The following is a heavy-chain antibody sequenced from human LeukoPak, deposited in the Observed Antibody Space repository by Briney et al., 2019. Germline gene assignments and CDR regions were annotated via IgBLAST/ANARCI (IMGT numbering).Heavy chain of an antibody. J-gene: IGHJ6*03. CDR1: GYTFTSYG. D-gene: IGHD2-2*01. V-gene: IGHV1-18*01. CDR2: INANSGDT. Sequence: GASVKVSCKASGYTFTSYGISWVRQAPGQGLEWMGWINANSGDTRYAQKFQGSVTMTRATSINTVYLELSRLRYDDAAVYYCARRRITRVPPVPVYYFMDVWGKGTTVTVSS. CDR3: ARRRITRVPPVPVYYFMDV.